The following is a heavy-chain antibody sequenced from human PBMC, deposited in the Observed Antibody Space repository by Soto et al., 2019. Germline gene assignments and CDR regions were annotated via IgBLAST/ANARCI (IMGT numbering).Heavy chain of an antibody. J-gene: IGHJ4*02. CDR1: GFTVSSNY. CDR3: ARPHTSSWTYFES. D-gene: IGHD6-13*01. V-gene: IGHV3-66*01. Sequence: GGSLRLSCAASGFTVSSNYMSWVRQAPGKGLEWVSVISSGGNTYYAGSVKGRFTISRDNSKNTLYLQMSSLRAEDTAVYYCARPHTSSWTYFESWGQGTLVTVSS. CDR2: ISSGGNT.